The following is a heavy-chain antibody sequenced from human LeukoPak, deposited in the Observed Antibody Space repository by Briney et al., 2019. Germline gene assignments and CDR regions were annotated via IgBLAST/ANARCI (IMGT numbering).Heavy chain of an antibody. CDR3: ARGPNQNRASWRQLVPSWFDP. J-gene: IGHJ5*02. V-gene: IGHV1-2*04. D-gene: IGHD6-13*01. CDR2: INPNSGGT. CDR1: GYTFTGYY. Sequence: ASVKVSCKASGYTFTGYYMHWVRQAPGQGLEWMGWINPNSGGTNYAQKFQGWVTMTRDTSISTAYMELSRLRSDDTAVYYCARGPNQNRASWRQLVPSWFDPWGQGTLVTVSS.